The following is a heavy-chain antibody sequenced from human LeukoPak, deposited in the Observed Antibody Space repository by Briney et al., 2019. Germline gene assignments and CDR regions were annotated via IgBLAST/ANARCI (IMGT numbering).Heavy chain of an antibody. D-gene: IGHD3-16*02. CDR2: INHSGST. V-gene: IGHV4-34*01. CDR1: GGSFSGYY. CDR3: ARVRAIWGSYRYRYYFDY. J-gene: IGHJ4*02. Sequence: SETLSLTCAVYGGSFSGYYWRWIRQPPGKGLEWIGEINHSGSTNYNPSLKSRVTISVDTSKNQFSLKLSSVTAADTAVYYCARVRAIWGSYRYRYYFDYWGQGTLVTVSS.